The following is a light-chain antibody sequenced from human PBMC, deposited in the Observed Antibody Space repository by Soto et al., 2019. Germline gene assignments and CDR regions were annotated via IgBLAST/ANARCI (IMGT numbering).Light chain of an antibody. V-gene: IGKV3-20*01. J-gene: IGKJ1*01. CDR2: RAS. CDR3: QQYGSSPWA. Sequence: EIVLTQSPGTLSLSPGEEATLSCRASQSVSGNLDWYQQRPGQVPRLLLYRASARAAGIPDRFSGSGSETDYTLTISSLAPEDFAVYYCQQYGSSPWAFGHGTQVEI. CDR1: QSVSGN.